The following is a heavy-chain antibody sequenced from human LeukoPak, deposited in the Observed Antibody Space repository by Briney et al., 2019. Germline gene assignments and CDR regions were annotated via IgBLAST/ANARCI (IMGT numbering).Heavy chain of an antibody. J-gene: IGHJ4*02. Sequence: GGSLRLSCAASGFTFSSAWMHWVRQAPGTGLVWVSRITDDATTTYADSVRGRFTISRDNAKNILYLQMNSLSAEDTAVYYCVRDRVGPDYWGQGTLVTVSS. V-gene: IGHV3-74*03. CDR2: ITDDATT. CDR1: GFTFSSAW. CDR3: VRDRVGPDY. D-gene: IGHD1-26*01.